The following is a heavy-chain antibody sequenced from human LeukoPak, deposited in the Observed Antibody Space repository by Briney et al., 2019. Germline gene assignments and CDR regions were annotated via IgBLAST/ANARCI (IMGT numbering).Heavy chain of an antibody. V-gene: IGHV3-7*01. D-gene: IGHD6-13*01. CDR2: IKQDGSEK. Sequence: PGGSLRLSCAASGFTFSSYWMSWVRQAPGKGLEWVANIKQDGSEKYYVDSVKGRFTISRDNAKNSLYLQMNSLRAEDTAVYYCARVRSRYSSSWYVDYWGQGTLVTVSS. J-gene: IGHJ4*02. CDR3: ARVRSRYSSSWYVDY. CDR1: GFTFSSYW.